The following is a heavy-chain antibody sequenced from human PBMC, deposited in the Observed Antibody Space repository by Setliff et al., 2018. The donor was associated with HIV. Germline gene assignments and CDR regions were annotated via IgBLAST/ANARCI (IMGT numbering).Heavy chain of an antibody. D-gene: IGHD3-3*01. CDR3: ARATYTTLFGVLMGGGLQY. CDR1: GGSTNNYY. J-gene: IGHJ4*02. Sequence: SETLSLTCAVSGGSTNNYYLTWIRQPPGKGLEWIGSVSNGGDTNYNPSLKSRVSLPLDTSKTQFSLKLTSLTAADTAVYYCARATYTTLFGVLMGGGLQYWGPGTLVTVSS. CDR2: VSNGGDT. V-gene: IGHV4-59*01.